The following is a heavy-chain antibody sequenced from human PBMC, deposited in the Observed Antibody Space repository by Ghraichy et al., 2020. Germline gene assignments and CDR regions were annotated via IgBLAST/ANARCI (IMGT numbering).Heavy chain of an antibody. CDR2: IFHTGST. CDR3: ARHVGVPRTRGFDY. Sequence: GALNISCAVSGGSIDTSHWWSWVRQPPGKGLEWIGEIFHTGSTNSNPSLKSRVTISMDMSKNQLSLDLTSVTAADTAVYYCARHVGVPRTRGFDYWGPGVLVSVSS. J-gene: IGHJ4*02. V-gene: IGHV4-4*02. D-gene: IGHD2-2*01. CDR1: GGSIDTSHW.